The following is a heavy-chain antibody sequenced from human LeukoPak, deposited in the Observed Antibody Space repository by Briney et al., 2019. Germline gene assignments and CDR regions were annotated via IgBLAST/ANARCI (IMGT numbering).Heavy chain of an antibody. CDR1: GGTFSSYA. CDR2: IIPILGIA. CDR3: AGAVAGFDNGFDY. D-gene: IGHD6-19*01. V-gene: IGHV1-69*04. Sequence: GASVKVSCKASGGTFSSYAISWVRQAPGQGLEWMGRIIPILGIANYAQKFQGRVTITADKSTSTAYMELSSLRSEDTAVYYCAGAVAGFDNGFDYWGQGTLVTVSS. J-gene: IGHJ4*02.